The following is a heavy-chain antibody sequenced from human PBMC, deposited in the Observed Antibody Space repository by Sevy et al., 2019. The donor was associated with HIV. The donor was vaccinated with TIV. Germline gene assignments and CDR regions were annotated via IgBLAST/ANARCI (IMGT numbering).Heavy chain of an antibody. V-gene: IGHV3-53*01. D-gene: IGHD3-10*01. CDR1: GFTVSSNY. CDR3: ARVTVRGFDY. Sequence: GGSLRLSCTASGFTVSSNYMSWVRQAPGMGLEWVSVLYSGGSTYYADSVKGRFTISRDNSKNTLYLQMNSLRAEDTAVYYCARVTVRGFDYWGQRTLVTVSS. J-gene: IGHJ4*02. CDR2: LYSGGST.